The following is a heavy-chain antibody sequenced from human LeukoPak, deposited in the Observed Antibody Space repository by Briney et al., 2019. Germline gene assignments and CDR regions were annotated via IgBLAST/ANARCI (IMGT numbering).Heavy chain of an antibody. CDR1: GXTFSSYS. Sequence: PGGSLRLSCVASGXTFSSYSMNWVRQAPGKGLEWVSSISSSSSYKYYTDSVKGRFTISRDNAKNSLYLQMNSLRAEDTAAYYCARSAAGTYYWGQGTLVTVSS. D-gene: IGHD1-1*01. CDR2: ISSSSSYK. CDR3: ARSAAGTYY. J-gene: IGHJ4*02. V-gene: IGHV3-21*01.